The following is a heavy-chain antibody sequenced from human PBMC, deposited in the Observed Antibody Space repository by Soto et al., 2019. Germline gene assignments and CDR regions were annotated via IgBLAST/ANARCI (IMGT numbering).Heavy chain of an antibody. V-gene: IGHV5-51*01. D-gene: IGHD7-27*01. CDR2: IYPGDSDT. CDR1: GYSFTSYW. J-gene: IGHJ5*02. CDR3: ARFPPARTDPRGAEAGEKSFDP. Sequence: PGESLKISCKGSGYSFTSYWIGWVRQMPGKGLEWMGIIYPGDSDTRYSPSFQGQVTISADKSISTAYLQWSSLKASDTAMYYYARFPPARTDPRGAEAGEKSFDPWGQGTLVTVSS.